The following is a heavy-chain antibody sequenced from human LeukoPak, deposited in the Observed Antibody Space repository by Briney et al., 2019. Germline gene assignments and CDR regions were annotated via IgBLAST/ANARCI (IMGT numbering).Heavy chain of an antibody. CDR2: INPNSGGT. V-gene: IGHV1-2*02. J-gene: IGHJ5*02. Sequence: GASVKVSCKASGYTFTGYYMHWVRQAPGQGLEWMGWINPNSGGTNYAQKFQGRVTMTRDTSISTAYMELSRLRSDDTAVYYRASFEGEWLSNWFDPWGQGTLLTVSS. D-gene: IGHD3-3*01. CDR1: GYTFTGYY. CDR3: ASFEGEWLSNWFDP.